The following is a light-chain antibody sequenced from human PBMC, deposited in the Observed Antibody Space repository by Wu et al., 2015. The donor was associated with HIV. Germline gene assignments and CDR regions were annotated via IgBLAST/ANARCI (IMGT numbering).Light chain of an antibody. CDR1: QSIHSN. CDR3: QQFGTWPYS. Sequence: EIVMTQSPATLSTSPGSTASLSCRASQSIHSNLAWYQQKSGQPPRLLIHDASTRAKDVPARFVGSGSGTEFSLTITTLQPEDFATYYCQQFGTWPYSFGGG. J-gene: IGKJ4*01. CDR2: DAS. V-gene: IGKV3-15*01.